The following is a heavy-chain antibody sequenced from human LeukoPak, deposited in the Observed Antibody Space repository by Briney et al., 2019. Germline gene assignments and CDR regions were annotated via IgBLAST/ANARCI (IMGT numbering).Heavy chain of an antibody. CDR1: GYTFTSYY. CDR3: ARLRIWEAFDI. V-gene: IGHV1-46*01. D-gene: IGHD3-16*01. Sequence: ASVKVSCKASGYTFTSYYMHWVRQAPGQGLEWMGIINPSGGSTSYAQKFQGRVTMTRDTSTSTVYMEPSSLRSEDTAVYYCARLRIWEAFDIWGQGTMVTVSS. CDR2: INPSGGST. J-gene: IGHJ3*02.